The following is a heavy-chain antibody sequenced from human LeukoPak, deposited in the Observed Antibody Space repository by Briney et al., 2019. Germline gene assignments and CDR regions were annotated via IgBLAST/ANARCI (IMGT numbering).Heavy chain of an antibody. CDR3: ARDRRVVVPAATYYDGMDV. CDR2: INPSGGST. CDR1: GYTFTSYY. D-gene: IGHD2-2*01. J-gene: IGHJ6*02. Sequence: GASVKVSCKASGYTFTSYYMHWVRQAPGQGLEWMGIINPSGGSTSYAQKFQGRVTMTRDTSTSTVYMELSSLRSEDTAVYYCARDRRVVVPAATYYDGMDVWGQGTTVTVSS. V-gene: IGHV1-46*01.